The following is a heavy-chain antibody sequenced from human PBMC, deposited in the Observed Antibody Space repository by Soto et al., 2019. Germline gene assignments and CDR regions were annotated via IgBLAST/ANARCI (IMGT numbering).Heavy chain of an antibody. CDR1: GFTFSSYW. D-gene: IGHD2-2*01. J-gene: IGHJ5*02. CDR2: INSDGSST. Sequence: GGSLRLSCAASGFTFSSYWMHWVRQAPGKGLVWVSRINSDGSSTSYADSVKGRFTISRDNAKNTLYLQMNSLRAEDTAVYYCARDPIVVPAEDYLNWFDPWGQGTLVTVSS. CDR3: ARDPIVVPAEDYLNWFDP. V-gene: IGHV3-74*01.